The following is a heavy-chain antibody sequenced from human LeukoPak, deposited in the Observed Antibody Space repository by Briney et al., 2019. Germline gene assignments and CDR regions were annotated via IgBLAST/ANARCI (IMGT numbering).Heavy chain of an antibody. CDR3: ASSFPYYYDIAY. Sequence: ASVKVSCKASGYTFTDYYIHWMRQTPGQGLEWMGWINPNSGGTNYAQKFQGRVTMTRDTSISTAYMELSRLRSDDTAVYFCASSFPYYYDIAYWGQGTLVTVSS. V-gene: IGHV1-2*02. CDR1: GYTFTDYY. J-gene: IGHJ4*02. D-gene: IGHD3-22*01. CDR2: INPNSGGT.